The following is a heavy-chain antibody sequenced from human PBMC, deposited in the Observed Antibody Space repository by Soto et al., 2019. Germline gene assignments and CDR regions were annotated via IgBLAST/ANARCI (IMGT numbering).Heavy chain of an antibody. Sequence: VGSLRLSCAASGFTFSSYGMHWVRQAPGKGLEWVAVIWYDGSNKYYADSVKGRFTISRDNSKNTLYLQMNSLRAEDTAVYYCARARAARQASSSWYKFDYWGQGTLVAVSS. V-gene: IGHV3-33*01. D-gene: IGHD6-13*01. J-gene: IGHJ4*02. CDR3: ARARAARQASSSWYKFDY. CDR1: GFTFSSYG. CDR2: IWYDGSNK.